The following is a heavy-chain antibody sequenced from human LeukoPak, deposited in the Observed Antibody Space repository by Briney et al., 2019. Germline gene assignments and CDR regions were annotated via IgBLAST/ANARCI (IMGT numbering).Heavy chain of an antibody. CDR3: ARDYGE. CDR2: INHSGST. Sequence: SETLSLTCTVSGGSISSYYWSWIRQPPGKGLEWIGEINHSGSTNYNPSLKSRVTISVDTSKNQFSLKLSSVTAADTAVYYCARDYGEWGQGTLVTVSS. V-gene: IGHV4-34*01. D-gene: IGHD3-10*01. CDR1: GGSISSYY. J-gene: IGHJ4*02.